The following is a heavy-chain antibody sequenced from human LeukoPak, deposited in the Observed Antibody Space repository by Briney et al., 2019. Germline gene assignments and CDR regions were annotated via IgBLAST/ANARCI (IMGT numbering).Heavy chain of an antibody. D-gene: IGHD4-11*01. CDR1: GGSISSGDYY. Sequence: PSETLSLTSTVSGGSISSGDYYWSWIRQPPGKGLEWIGYIYYSGSTYYNPSLKSRVTISVDTSKNQFSLKLSSVTAADTAVYYCARDPSTVTTSWYYYYYGMDVWGQGTTVTVSS. J-gene: IGHJ6*02. V-gene: IGHV4-30-4*01. CDR3: ARDPSTVTTSWYYYYYGMDV. CDR2: IYYSGST.